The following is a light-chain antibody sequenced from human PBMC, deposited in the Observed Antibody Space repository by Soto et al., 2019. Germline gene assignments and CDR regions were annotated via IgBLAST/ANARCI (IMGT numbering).Light chain of an antibody. CDR3: HTYNTYSLHT. CDR1: QRVSRR. CDR2: DAS. Sequence: DIQMTQSPSTLSASVGDRITITCRASQRVSRRLAWDQQKPGKAPKLLIYDASSLDSGVPSRFSGTGSGTEFTLTISSLQPDDCATYYCHTYNTYSLHTFGQGTKLEIK. J-gene: IGKJ2*01. V-gene: IGKV1-5*01.